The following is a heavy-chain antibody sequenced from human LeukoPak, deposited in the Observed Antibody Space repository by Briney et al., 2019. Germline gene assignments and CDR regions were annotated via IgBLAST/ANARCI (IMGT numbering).Heavy chain of an antibody. Sequence: PGGSLRLSCAASGFTFSSYGMHWVRQAPGKGLEWVAFIRYDGSNKYYADSVKGRFTISRDNAKNSLYLQMNSLRAEDTAVYYCARDFQAKPLYGSGSYYNVPPLDYWGQGTLVTVSS. D-gene: IGHD3-10*01. CDR2: IRYDGSNK. CDR3: ARDFQAKPLYGSGSYYNVPPLDY. J-gene: IGHJ4*02. V-gene: IGHV3-30*02. CDR1: GFTFSSYG.